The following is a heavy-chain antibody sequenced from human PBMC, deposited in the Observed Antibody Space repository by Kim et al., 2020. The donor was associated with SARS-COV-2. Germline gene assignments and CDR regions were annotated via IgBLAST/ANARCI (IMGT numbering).Heavy chain of an antibody. Sequence: LKSRVTISVDTSKNQFSLKLSSVTAADTAVYYCARQGLDYYYDRPYYFDYWGQGTLVTVSS. J-gene: IGHJ4*02. D-gene: IGHD3-22*01. V-gene: IGHV4-39*01. CDR3: ARQGLDYYYDRPYYFDY.